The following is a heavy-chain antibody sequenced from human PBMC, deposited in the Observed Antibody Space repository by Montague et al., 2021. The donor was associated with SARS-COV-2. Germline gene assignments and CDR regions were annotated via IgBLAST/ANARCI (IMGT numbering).Heavy chain of an antibody. CDR1: VFSVGDYA. D-gene: IGHD6-13*01. V-gene: IGHV3-9*01. CDR2: ISRDSDKL. J-gene: IGHJ4*02. CDR3: AKDVLSVPAAGGVFDS. Sequence: SLILSCAASVFSVGDYAMHLVRLAPGQVLEWVSGISRDSDKLGYXCSFNVLFIVSRDNAKNSLYLQLHSVRIDDTALYFCAKDVLSVPAAGGVFDSWGQGTLVAVSS.